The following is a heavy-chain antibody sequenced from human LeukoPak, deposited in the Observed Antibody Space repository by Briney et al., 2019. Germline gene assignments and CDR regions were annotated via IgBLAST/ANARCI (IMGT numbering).Heavy chain of an antibody. V-gene: IGHV3-53*01. CDR1: GFSVSSNY. J-gene: IGHJ4*02. CDR2: IYPAGST. Sequence: GGSLRLSCAASGFSVSSNYMSWVRQAPGKGLVWVSVIYPAGSTSYADSVKGRFTISRDNSKNTLYLQMNILRAEDTAVYYCARGTSGWVYFDSWGQGTLVTVSS. D-gene: IGHD6-19*01. CDR3: ARGTSGWVYFDS.